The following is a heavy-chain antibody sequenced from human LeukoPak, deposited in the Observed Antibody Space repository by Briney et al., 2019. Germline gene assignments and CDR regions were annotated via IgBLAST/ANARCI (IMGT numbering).Heavy chain of an antibody. J-gene: IGHJ4*02. D-gene: IGHD3-10*01. CDR3: AKSWGTLLWFGELLPFDY. CDR1: GFTFSSYA. Sequence: GGSLRLSCAASGFTFSSYAMSWVRQAPGKGLEWVSAIRGSGGSTYYADSVKGRFTISRDNSKNTLYLQMNSLRAEDTAVYYCAKSWGTLLWFGELLPFDYWGQGTLVTVSS. V-gene: IGHV3-23*01. CDR2: IRGSGGST.